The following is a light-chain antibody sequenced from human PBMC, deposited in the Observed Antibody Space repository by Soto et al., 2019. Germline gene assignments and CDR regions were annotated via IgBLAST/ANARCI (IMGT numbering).Light chain of an antibody. CDR1: ASDVGSSNL. CDR3: CSFASSSTFYV. Sequence: QSVLTQPASVSGSPGQSITIPCTGTASDVGSSNLVSWYQQYPGEAPKLIIYEGRRRPSGVSGRFSGSKSGNTASLTISGLQAEDEADYYCCSFASSSTFYVFGTGTKVTVL. J-gene: IGLJ1*01. CDR2: EGR. V-gene: IGLV2-23*01.